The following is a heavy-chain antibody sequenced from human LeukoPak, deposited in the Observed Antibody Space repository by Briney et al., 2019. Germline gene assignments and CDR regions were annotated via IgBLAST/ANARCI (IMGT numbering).Heavy chain of an antibody. CDR3: ARSRYADY. CDR1: GFTFSNYW. CDR2: IKQDGSEK. V-gene: IGHV3-7*04. D-gene: IGHD3-9*01. Sequence: GGSLRLSCAASGFTFSNYWMNWVRQAPGKGLEWVANIKQDGSEKYYVDSVKGRFTISRDNAKNSLYLQMNSLRAEDTAVYYCARSRYADYWGQGTLVIVSS. J-gene: IGHJ4*02.